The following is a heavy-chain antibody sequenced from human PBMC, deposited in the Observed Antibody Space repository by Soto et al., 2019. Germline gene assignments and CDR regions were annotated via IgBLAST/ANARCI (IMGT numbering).Heavy chain of an antibody. D-gene: IGHD3-16*02. Sequence: PSETLSLTCAFYGGSFSGYYWIWIRQPPGKGLEWIGEINHSGSTNYNPSLKSRVTISVDTSKNQFSLKLSSVTAADTAVYYCARGRPVATFGGVIGSRLDYWGQGTLVTVSS. CDR1: GGSFSGYY. CDR3: ARGRPVATFGGVIGSRLDY. V-gene: IGHV4-34*01. CDR2: INHSGST. J-gene: IGHJ4*02.